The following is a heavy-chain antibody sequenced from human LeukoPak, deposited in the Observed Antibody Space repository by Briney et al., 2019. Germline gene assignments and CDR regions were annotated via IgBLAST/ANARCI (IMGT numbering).Heavy chain of an antibody. Sequence: GGSLRLSCTVSGFSVSSNSMSWVRQAPGKGLEWVSFIYSDNTHYSDSVKGRFTISRDNSKNTLYLQMNSLRAEDTAVYYCARRAGAYSHPYDYWGQGTLVAVSS. J-gene: IGHJ4*02. CDR1: GFSVSSNS. V-gene: IGHV3-53*01. D-gene: IGHD4/OR15-4a*01. CDR3: ARRAGAYSHPYDY. CDR2: IYSDNT.